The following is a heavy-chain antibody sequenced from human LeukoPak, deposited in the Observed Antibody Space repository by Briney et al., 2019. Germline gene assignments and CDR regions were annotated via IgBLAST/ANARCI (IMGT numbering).Heavy chain of an antibody. Sequence: SETLSLTCAVYGGSFSAYYWSWIRQPPGKGLEWIGETNHSGSTNYNPSLKSRVTTSVDTSKNQFSLKLTSVTAADTAVYYCARGGDTAMVTDFGYWGQGTLVTVSS. CDR1: GGSFSAYY. V-gene: IGHV4-34*01. J-gene: IGHJ4*02. CDR2: TNHSGST. CDR3: ARGGDTAMVTDFGY. D-gene: IGHD5-18*01.